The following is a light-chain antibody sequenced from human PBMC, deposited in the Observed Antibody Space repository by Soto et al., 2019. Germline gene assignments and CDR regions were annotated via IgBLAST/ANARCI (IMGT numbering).Light chain of an antibody. CDR1: GSDVGAYNF. CDR3: SSLAGSANVL. CDR2: EVN. Sequence: QSVLTQPPSASGSPGQSVTISCTGTGSDVGAYNFVSWYQQHPGKAPKLMIFEVNKRPSGVPDRFSGFKSGNTAFLSVSGLQTYDEAHYYCSSLAGSANVLFAGGIKLTVL. V-gene: IGLV2-8*01. J-gene: IGLJ2*01.